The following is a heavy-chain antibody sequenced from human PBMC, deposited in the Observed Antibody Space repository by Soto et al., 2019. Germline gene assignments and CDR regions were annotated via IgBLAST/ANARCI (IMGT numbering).Heavy chain of an antibody. J-gene: IGHJ4*02. D-gene: IGHD4-4*01. Sequence: GGSLRLSCAVSGFSFSSAWMTWIRQAPGKGLERVAIMNEDGSERYYVDSVNGRFTISRDSAKNTLFLQMNSLRVEDTAVYFCARDRAYSRFDYWGQGSLVTVSS. V-gene: IGHV3-7*03. CDR3: ARDRAYSRFDY. CDR1: GFSFSSAW. CDR2: MNEDGSER.